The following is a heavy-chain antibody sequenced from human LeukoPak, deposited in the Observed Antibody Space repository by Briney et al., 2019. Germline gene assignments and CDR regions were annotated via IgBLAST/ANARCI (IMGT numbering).Heavy chain of an antibody. Sequence: SETLSLTCTVSGGSISSYYWSWIRQPPGKGLEWIGYIYYSGSTNYNPSLKSRVTISVDTSKNQFSLKLSSVTAADTAVYYCARSSHCSSTSCYLHFDYWGQGTLVTVSS. J-gene: IGHJ4*02. V-gene: IGHV4-59*01. D-gene: IGHD2-2*01. CDR1: GGSISSYY. CDR3: ARSSHCSSTSCYLHFDY. CDR2: IYYSGST.